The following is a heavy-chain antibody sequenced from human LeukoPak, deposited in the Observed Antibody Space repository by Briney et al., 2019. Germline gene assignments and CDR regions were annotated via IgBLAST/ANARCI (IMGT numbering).Heavy chain of an antibody. CDR3: ARGVEPLAANTLAY. CDR1: GFTFSSCA. D-gene: IGHD1-14*01. J-gene: IGHJ4*02. CDR2: ISGSGATT. V-gene: IGHV3-23*01. Sequence: GGSLRLSCAASGFTFSSCAMTWVRQAPGKGLEWVSSISGSGATTYYADSVKGRFTISRDNSKNTLYLEMNSLSPDDTAVYYCARGVEPLAANTLAYWGQGTLVTVSS.